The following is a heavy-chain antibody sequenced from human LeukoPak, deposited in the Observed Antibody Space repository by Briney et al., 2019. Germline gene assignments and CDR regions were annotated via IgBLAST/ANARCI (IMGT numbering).Heavy chain of an antibody. J-gene: IGHJ4*02. CDR2: ISYDGSNK. CDR1: GFTFSSYA. CDR3: AYFADY. D-gene: IGHD3-9*01. V-gene: IGHV3-30-3*01. Sequence: PGRSLRLSCAASGFTFSSYAMHWVRQAPGKGLEWVAVISYDGSNKYYADSVKGRFTISRDNSKNTLYLQMNSLRAEDTAVYYCAYFADYWGQGTLVTVSS.